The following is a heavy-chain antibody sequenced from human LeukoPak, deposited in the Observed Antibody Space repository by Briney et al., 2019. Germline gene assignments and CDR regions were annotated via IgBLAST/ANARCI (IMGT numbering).Heavy chain of an antibody. J-gene: IGHJ4*02. Sequence: SETLSLTCTVSGGSISSYYWSWIRQPPGKGLEWIGYIYYSGSTNYNPSLKSRVTISVDTSKNQFSLKLRFVTAADTAVYYCARPFYSSSSGFDYWGQGTLVTVSS. CDR3: ARPFYSSSSGFDY. CDR2: IYYSGST. V-gene: IGHV4-59*08. CDR1: GGSISSYY. D-gene: IGHD6-6*01.